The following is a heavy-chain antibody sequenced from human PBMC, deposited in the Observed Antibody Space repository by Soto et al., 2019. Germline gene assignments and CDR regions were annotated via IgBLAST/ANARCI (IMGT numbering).Heavy chain of an antibody. Sequence: PGGSLRLSCAASGFTVSSNYMSWVRQAPGKGLEWVSVIYSGGSTYYADSVKGRFTISRDNSKNTLYLQMNSLRAEDTAVYYCARGDIVVVPAALNYWGQGTLVTVSS. CDR3: ARGDIVVVPAALNY. D-gene: IGHD2-2*01. CDR2: IYSGGST. CDR1: GFTVSSNY. J-gene: IGHJ4*02. V-gene: IGHV3-66*01.